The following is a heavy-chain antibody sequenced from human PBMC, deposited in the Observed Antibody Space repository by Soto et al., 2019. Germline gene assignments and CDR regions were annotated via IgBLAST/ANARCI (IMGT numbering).Heavy chain of an antibody. J-gene: IGHJ4*02. CDR1: GFSFGRYG. D-gene: IGHD2-8*01. V-gene: IGHV3-30*18. CDR3: AKEYVLPLDY. Sequence: QVKLVESGGGVVQPGRSLRLSCAASGFSFGRYGMHWVRQAPGKGLEWVAVISYDGTNKYYADSVKGRFTIPRDNSKNMLYMQMNSLRAEDMAVYYCAKEYVLPLDYWGQGTLVTVSS. CDR2: ISYDGTNK.